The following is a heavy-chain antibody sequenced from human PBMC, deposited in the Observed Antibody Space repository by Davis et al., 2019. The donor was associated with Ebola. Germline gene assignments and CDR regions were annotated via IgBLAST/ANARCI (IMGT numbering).Heavy chain of an antibody. J-gene: IGHJ4*02. Sequence: PSETLSLTCTVSGGSISSYYWSWIRQPPGKGLEWIGYIYYSGSTNYNPSLKSRVTISVDTSKNQFSLKLSSVTAADTAVYYCAREAQWELRPGFDYWGQGTLVTVSS. V-gene: IGHV4-59*01. D-gene: IGHD1-26*01. CDR1: GGSISSYY. CDR2: IYYSGST. CDR3: AREAQWELRPGFDY.